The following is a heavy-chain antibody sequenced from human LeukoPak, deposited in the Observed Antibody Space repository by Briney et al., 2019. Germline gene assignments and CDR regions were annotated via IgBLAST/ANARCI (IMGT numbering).Heavy chain of an antibody. Sequence: ASVTVSCTSSGYTFASYTMHWLRPAPGQSLEWMGWINGDNGNTKYSEKFQSRVTITRDTSASSAYMELSSLRSEDTAVYYCARSSSGTYHYWGQGTLVTVSS. D-gene: IGHD3-10*01. CDR3: ARSSSGTYHY. CDR1: GYTFASYT. J-gene: IGHJ4*02. CDR2: INGDNGNT. V-gene: IGHV1-3*01.